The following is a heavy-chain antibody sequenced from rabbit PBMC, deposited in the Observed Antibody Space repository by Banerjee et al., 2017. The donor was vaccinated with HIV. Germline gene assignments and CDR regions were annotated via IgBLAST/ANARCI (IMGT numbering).Heavy chain of an antibody. CDR3: AGGSGWGWGFKL. CDR1: GFSFSYKYV. D-gene: IGHD4-1*01. J-gene: IGHJ4*01. CDR2: IDPIFGTT. Sequence: QQQLEESGGGLVKPEGSLTLSCTASGFSFSYKYVMCWVRQAPGKGLEWIGYIDPIFGTTYYASWVNGRFTISSHNAQNTVDLQMNSLTAADTATYFCAGGSGWGWGFKLWGQGTLVTVS. V-gene: IGHV1S43*01.